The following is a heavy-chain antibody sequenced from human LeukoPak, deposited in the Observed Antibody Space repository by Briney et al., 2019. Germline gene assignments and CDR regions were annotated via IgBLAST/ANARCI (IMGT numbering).Heavy chain of an antibody. J-gene: IGHJ4*02. CDR1: RFIFSSYS. CDR3: ARDRQISSWVFDY. CDR2: ISGSSSTI. V-gene: IGHV3-48*04. Sequence: GGSLRLSCAASRFIFSSYSMNWVRQAPGKGLEWVSYISGSSSTIYYTDSVKGRFTISRDNAKNSLYLQMNSLRAEDTAIYYCARDRQISSWVFDYWGQGTLVTVSS. D-gene: IGHD6-13*01.